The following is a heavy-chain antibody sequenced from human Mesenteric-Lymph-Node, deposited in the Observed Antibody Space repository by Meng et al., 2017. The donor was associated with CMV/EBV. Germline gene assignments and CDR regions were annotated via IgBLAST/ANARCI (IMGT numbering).Heavy chain of an antibody. J-gene: IGHJ4*02. CDR2: IWYDGTNK. CDR1: GFTFTSYA. V-gene: IGHV3-33*06. D-gene: IGHD6-19*01. CDR3: AKVVGRGIAVAPFEY. Sequence: GESLKISCAASGFTFTSYAMHWVRQAPGKGLEWVAVIWYDGTNKYYADSVKGRFTISRDNSKNTLYLQMNSLRAEDTAVYFCAKVVGRGIAVAPFEYWGQGTLVTVSS.